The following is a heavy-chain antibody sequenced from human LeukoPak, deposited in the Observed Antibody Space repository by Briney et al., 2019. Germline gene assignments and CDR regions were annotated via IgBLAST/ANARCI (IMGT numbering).Heavy chain of an antibody. CDR3: ARDKVRGIHYDRNWFDP. CDR2: LYTSGST. J-gene: IGHJ5*02. D-gene: IGHD3-22*01. V-gene: IGHV4-61*02. CDR1: GGSISSGSYY. Sequence: SQTLSLTCTVSGGSISSGSYYWSWIRQPAGKGLEWIGRLYTSGSTNYNPSPKSRVTMSVDTSKNQFSLKLTSVTAADTAVYYCARDKVRGIHYDRNWFDPWGQGTLVTVSS.